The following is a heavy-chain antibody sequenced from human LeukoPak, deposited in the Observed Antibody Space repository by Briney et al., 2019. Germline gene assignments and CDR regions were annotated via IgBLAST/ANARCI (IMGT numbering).Heavy chain of an antibody. CDR3: AKSIFGVVIGDTI. V-gene: IGHV3-23*01. Sequence: GGSLRLSCAASGFTFSSYAMSWVRQAPGKGLEWVSAISGSGGSTYYADSVKGRYTISRDNSKNTLYLQMNSLRAEDTAVYYCAKSIFGVVIGDTIWGQGTLVTVSS. CDR1: GFTFSSYA. D-gene: IGHD3-3*01. CDR2: ISGSGGST. J-gene: IGHJ4*02.